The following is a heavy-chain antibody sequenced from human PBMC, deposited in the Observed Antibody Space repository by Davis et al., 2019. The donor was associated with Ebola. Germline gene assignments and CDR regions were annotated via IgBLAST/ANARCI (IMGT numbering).Heavy chain of an antibody. CDR2: IKTDGSTT. CDR1: GFTFSNYW. J-gene: IGHJ4*02. CDR3: ARDGVSEFIDLDY. V-gene: IGHV3-74*01. Sequence: GESLKISCAASGFTFSNYWMFWVRQTPGKGLVWVSRIKTDGSTTNYADSVRDRFTISRDNAKNTVYLQMNSLRAEDTAVYYCARDGVSEFIDLDYWGRGTLVTVSS. D-gene: IGHD3-16*02.